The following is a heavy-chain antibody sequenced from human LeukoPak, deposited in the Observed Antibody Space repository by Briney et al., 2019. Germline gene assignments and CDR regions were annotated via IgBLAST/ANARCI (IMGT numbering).Heavy chain of an antibody. CDR2: ISSSSSYI. Sequence: PGGSLRLSCAASGFTFSSYSMNWVRQAPGKGLEWVSSISSSSSYIYYADSVKGRFTISRDNAKNSLYLQMDSLRAEDTAVYYCARDRYGRNYNAIDIWGQGTMVTVSS. CDR1: GFTFSSYS. CDR3: ARDRYGRNYNAIDI. V-gene: IGHV3-21*01. J-gene: IGHJ3*02. D-gene: IGHD4-11*01.